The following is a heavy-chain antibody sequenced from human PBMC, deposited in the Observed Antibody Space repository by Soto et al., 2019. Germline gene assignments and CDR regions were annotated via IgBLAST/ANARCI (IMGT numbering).Heavy chain of an antibody. Sequence: WASVKVSCKASGGTFSSYAISWVRQAPGQGLEWMGGIIPIFGTANYAQKFQGRVTITADKSTSTAYMELSSLRSEDTAVYYCATPGVAVAGYYYYGMDVWGQGTTVTVSS. J-gene: IGHJ6*02. CDR1: GGTFSSYA. V-gene: IGHV1-69*06. CDR2: IIPIFGTA. D-gene: IGHD6-19*01. CDR3: ATPGVAVAGYYYYGMDV.